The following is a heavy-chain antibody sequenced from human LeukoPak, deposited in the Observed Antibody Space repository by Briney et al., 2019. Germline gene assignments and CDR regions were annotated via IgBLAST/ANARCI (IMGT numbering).Heavy chain of an antibody. Sequence: GESLKISCKGSGYSFTSYWIGWVRQMPGKGLEWMGVIYPDDSDTRYSPSFQGQVTISADTSTSTAYLQWSSLKASDTAIYYCARGPYYGSGSFYLNYWGQGTLDTVSS. CDR2: IYPDDSDT. CDR1: GYSFTSYW. J-gene: IGHJ4*02. V-gene: IGHV5-51*01. D-gene: IGHD3-10*01. CDR3: ARGPYYGSGSFYLNY.